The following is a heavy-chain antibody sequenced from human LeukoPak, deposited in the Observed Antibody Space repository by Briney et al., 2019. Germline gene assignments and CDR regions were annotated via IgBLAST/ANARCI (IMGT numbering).Heavy chain of an antibody. J-gene: IGHJ4*02. Sequence: GGSLRLSCAASGFTFDDYGMSWVRHAPGKGLEWVSGINWNGGSTGYADSVKGRFTISRDNAKNSLYLQTNSLRAEDTALYHCARGGNGDSAVDYWGQGTLVTVSS. CDR3: ARGGNGDSAVDY. D-gene: IGHD4-17*01. CDR2: INWNGGST. CDR1: GFTFDDYG. V-gene: IGHV3-20*01.